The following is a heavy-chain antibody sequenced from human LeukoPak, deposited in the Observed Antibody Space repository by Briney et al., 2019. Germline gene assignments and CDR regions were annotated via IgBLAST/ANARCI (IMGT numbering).Heavy chain of an antibody. V-gene: IGHV1-69*13. J-gene: IGHJ4*02. CDR3: ARAGRAYYDILTGYYCFDY. CDR1: GGIFSSYA. D-gene: IGHD3-9*01. Sequence: ASVKVSCKASGGIFSSYAISWVRQAPGQGLEWMGGIIPIFGTANYAQKFQGRVTITADESTSTAYMELSSLRSEDTAVYYCARAGRAYYDILTGYYCFDYWGQGTLVTVSS. CDR2: IIPIFGTA.